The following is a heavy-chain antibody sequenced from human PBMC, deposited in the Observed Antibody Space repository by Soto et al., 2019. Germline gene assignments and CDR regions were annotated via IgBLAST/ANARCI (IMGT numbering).Heavy chain of an antibody. CDR1: GGSISSYY. CDR2: NYYSGST. J-gene: IGHJ3*02. D-gene: IGHD3-22*01. Sequence: SETLSLTCLVSGGSISSYYWSWIRQPPGKGLEWIGYNYYSGSTNYNPSLKSRVTISVDTSKNQFSLKLSSVTAADTAVYYCARDASSGYLFDAFDIWGQGTRATVSS. CDR3: ARDASSGYLFDAFDI. V-gene: IGHV4-59*01.